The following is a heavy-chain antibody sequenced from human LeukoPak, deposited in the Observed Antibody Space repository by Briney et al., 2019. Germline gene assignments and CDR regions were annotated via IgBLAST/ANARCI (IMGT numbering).Heavy chain of an antibody. CDR2: IYTSGST. D-gene: IGHD5-12*01. Sequence: SETLSLTCTVSGGSISSYYWSWIRQPAGTGLEWIGRIYTSGSTNYNPSLKSRVTMSVDTSKNQFSLKLSSVTAADTAVYYCASHIVATTYFDYWGQGTLVTVSS. CDR1: GGSISSYY. J-gene: IGHJ4*02. V-gene: IGHV4-4*07. CDR3: ASHIVATTYFDY.